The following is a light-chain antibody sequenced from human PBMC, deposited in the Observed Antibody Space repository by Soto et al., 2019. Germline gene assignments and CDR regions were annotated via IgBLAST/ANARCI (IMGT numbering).Light chain of an antibody. V-gene: IGKV1-5*01. CDR2: DAS. CDR1: QSISSW. J-gene: IGKJ1*01. Sequence: DIQMTQSPSTLSASVGYRVTITCRASQSISSWLAWYQQKPGKAPKLLIYDASSLEPGVPSRFSGGGSGTEFTLTISSLQPDDFANYYCQQFDSSSGTFGQGTKV. CDR3: QQFDSSSGT.